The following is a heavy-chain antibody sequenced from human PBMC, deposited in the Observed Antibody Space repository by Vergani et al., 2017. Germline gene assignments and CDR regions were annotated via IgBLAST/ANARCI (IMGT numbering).Heavy chain of an antibody. Sequence: QLHLQESGPGLVKPSETLSLTCTVSGASVNSYYWSWIRQPPGKGLEWMGYVSFRGDTLYDPSVKGRMTISLNTSSNQFSLYLTSVTAADTAVYYCARMGGYDEGDAFRIGYFDSWGPGILVTVSS. D-gene: IGHD3-22*01. CDR2: VSFRGDT. CDR3: ARMGGYDEGDAFRIGYFDS. CDR1: GASVNSYY. J-gene: IGHJ4*02. V-gene: IGHV4-59*02.